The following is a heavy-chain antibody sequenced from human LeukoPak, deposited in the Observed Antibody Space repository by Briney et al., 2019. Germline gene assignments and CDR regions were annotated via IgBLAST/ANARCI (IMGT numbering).Heavy chain of an antibody. CDR1: GFTFSSYA. CDR2: ISSSGSTI. J-gene: IGHJ6*02. CDR3: ARTPIGHFGMDV. Sequence: AGGSLRLSCAASGFTFSSYAMNWVRQAPGKGLEWVSYISSSGSTIYYADSVKGRFTISRDNAKNSLYLQMNSLRAEDTAVYYCARTPIGHFGMDVWGQGTTVTVSS. V-gene: IGHV3-48*03.